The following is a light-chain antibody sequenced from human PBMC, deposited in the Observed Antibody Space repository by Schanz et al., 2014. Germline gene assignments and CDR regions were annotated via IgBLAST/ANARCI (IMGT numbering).Light chain of an antibody. CDR3: QQYNNWPPVT. CDR2: GAS. J-gene: IGKJ3*01. Sequence: EIVLTQSPGTLSLSPGERATLSCGASQNVKSTYLAWYQQKPGLAPRLLIHGASARASGIPGRFSGGGSGTDFTLTVSSLQSEDFAVYYCQQYNNWPPVTFGPGTRVIIK. V-gene: IGKV3D-15*01. CDR1: QNVKSTY.